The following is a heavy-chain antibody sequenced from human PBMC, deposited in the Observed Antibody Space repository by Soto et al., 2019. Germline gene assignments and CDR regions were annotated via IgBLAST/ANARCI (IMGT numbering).Heavy chain of an antibody. CDR2: IGPSSNAI. J-gene: IGHJ4*02. Sequence: EVQLVESGGGLVKPGGSLRLSGAASGFTFDSYTMNWVRQAPGKGLEWVASIGPSSNAIYYANSVKGRFTISRDNAKNSLYLQMNSLRGEDSAVYHCANGGTASWTIRYWGQGTLVTVAS. CDR3: ANGGTASWTIRY. D-gene: IGHD2-21*01. CDR1: GFTFDSYT. V-gene: IGHV3-21*01.